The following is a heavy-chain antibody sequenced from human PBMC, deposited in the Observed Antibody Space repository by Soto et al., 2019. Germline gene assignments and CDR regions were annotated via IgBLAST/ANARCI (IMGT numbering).Heavy chain of an antibody. V-gene: IGHV3-30*18. J-gene: IGHJ4*02. D-gene: IGHD2-2*02. Sequence: QVQLVESGGGVVQPGRSLRLSCAASGFTLSRHGMHWVRQAPGKGLEWVAVLSHDGSNKFYAVSVEGRFTISRDDSKNTLYLQMNSLRAEDTAMYYCAKENTFADYWGQGTLVTVSP. CDR2: LSHDGSNK. CDR3: AKENTFADY. CDR1: GFTLSRHG.